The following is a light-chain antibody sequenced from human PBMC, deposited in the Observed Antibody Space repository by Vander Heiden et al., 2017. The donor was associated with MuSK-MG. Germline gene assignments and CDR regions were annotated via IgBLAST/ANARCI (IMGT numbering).Light chain of an antibody. CDR1: SSTLGAGYN. CDR3: QSYDYRLDGSGV. J-gene: IGLJ3*02. V-gene: IGLV1-40*01. CDR2: ANS. Sequence: SVLTQPPSVSGAPRPRVTSSCIGRSSTLGAGYNVHWYKQVPGTAPQLLIFANSQRPSGVPDRFSGSKSGTSASLAITGLQAKDEADYYCQSYDYRLDGSGVFGGGTRLTVL.